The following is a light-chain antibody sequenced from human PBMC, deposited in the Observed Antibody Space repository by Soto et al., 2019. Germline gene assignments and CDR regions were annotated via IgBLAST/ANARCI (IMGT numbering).Light chain of an antibody. CDR1: QSVSTK. J-gene: IGKJ5*01. Sequence: EIVMTQSPGTLSVSPGEGATLFCRASQSVSTKLAWYQQRAGQAPRLLMYGASSKATGIPDRFSGSGTGTEFTLNISSLQSEDVAVYYGQQYNSWTPITFCQGTRLEIK. V-gene: IGKV3-15*01. CDR3: QQYNSWTPIT. CDR2: GAS.